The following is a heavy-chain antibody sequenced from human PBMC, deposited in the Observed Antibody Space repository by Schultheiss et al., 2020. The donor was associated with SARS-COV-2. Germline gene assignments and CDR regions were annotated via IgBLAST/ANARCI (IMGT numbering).Heavy chain of an antibody. CDR3: ARAALYSGSSYFDY. D-gene: IGHD6-13*01. CDR2: IYTSGST. V-gene: IGHV4-61*02. CDR1: GGSVSSGSYY. Sequence: SETLSLTCTVSGGSVSSGSYYWSWIRQPPGKGLEWIGRIYTSGSTNYNPSLKSRVTISLDTSKNQFSLKLSSVTAADTAVYYCARAALYSGSSYFDYWGQGTLVTVSS. J-gene: IGHJ4*02.